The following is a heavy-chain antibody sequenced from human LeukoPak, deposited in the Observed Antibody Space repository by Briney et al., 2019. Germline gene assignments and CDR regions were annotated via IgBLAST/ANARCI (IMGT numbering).Heavy chain of an antibody. V-gene: IGHV1-69*05. CDR1: GGTFSSYA. J-gene: IGHJ4*02. D-gene: IGHD2-2*02. Sequence: GSSVKVSCKASGGTFSSYAISWVRQAPGQGLEWMGGIIPIFGTANYAQKFQGRVTMTTDTSTSTAYMELRSLRSDDTAVYYCARDSPRVRYCSSTSCYISGLDNANDYWGQGTLVTVSS. CDR2: IIPIFGTA. CDR3: ARDSPRVRYCSSTSCYISGLDNANDY.